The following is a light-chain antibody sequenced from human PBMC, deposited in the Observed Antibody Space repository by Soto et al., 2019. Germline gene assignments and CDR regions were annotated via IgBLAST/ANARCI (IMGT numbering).Light chain of an antibody. CDR2: SNN. Sequence: QSVLTQPPSASGTPGQRVTISCSGSSSNIGSNTVSWYQQLPGTAPKLLIYSNNQRPSGVPDRFSVSKSGTSASLAISGLQSEDEADYYCAAWDDSLMVRVFGGGTKLTVL. CDR3: AAWDDSLMVRV. J-gene: IGLJ3*02. V-gene: IGLV1-44*01. CDR1: SSNIGSNT.